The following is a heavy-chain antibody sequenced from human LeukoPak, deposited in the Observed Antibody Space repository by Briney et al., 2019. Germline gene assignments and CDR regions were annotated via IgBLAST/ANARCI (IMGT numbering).Heavy chain of an antibody. CDR1: GFSFSRYS. Sequence: GGSLRLSCAASGFSFSRYSINWVRQAPGKGLEWVSYISSSSSMIYYADSVKGRFTISRDTSKNTLFLQMNSLRVEDTAVYYCARDEGYGSGSLDIWGQGRMVTVSS. V-gene: IGHV3-48*01. D-gene: IGHD3-10*01. J-gene: IGHJ3*02. CDR3: ARDEGYGSGSLDI. CDR2: ISSSSSMI.